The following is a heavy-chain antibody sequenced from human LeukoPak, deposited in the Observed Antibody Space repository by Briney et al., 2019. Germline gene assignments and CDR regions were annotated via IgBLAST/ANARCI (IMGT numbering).Heavy chain of an antibody. V-gene: IGHV5-51*01. D-gene: IGHD5-24*01. Sequence: GASLQISCKGSGYSFTSYWIGWVRQMPGKGLEWMGIIYPGDSDTRYSPSFQGQVTISADKSISTAYLQWSSLKASDTAMYYCARRENSGEMALQYYFDYWGQGTLVTVSS. CDR1: GYSFTSYW. CDR3: ARRENSGEMALQYYFDY. J-gene: IGHJ4*02. CDR2: IYPGDSDT.